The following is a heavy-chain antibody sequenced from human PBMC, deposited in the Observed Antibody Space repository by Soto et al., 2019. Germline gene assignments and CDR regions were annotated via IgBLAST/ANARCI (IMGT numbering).Heavy chain of an antibody. CDR2: ISGSGGST. CDR1: GFTFSSYA. CDR3: KKDTPAAMVYFAFDI. Sequence: GGSLRLSCAASGFTFSSYAMSWVRQAPGKGLEWVSAISGSGGSTYYEDSVKGRFTISRDNSKNTLYLQMNSLRAEDTDVYYCKKDTPAAMVYFAFDIWGEGTMGTI. J-gene: IGHJ3*02. D-gene: IGHD5-18*01. V-gene: IGHV3-23*01.